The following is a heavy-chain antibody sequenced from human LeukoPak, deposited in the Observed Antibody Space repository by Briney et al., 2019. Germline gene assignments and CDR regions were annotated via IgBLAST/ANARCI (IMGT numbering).Heavy chain of an antibody. CDR1: GFTVSSTY. D-gene: IGHD1-26*01. CDR2: ISGSGDST. Sequence: GGSLRLSCAASGFTVSSTYMSWVRQAPGKGLEWVSTISGSGDSTNYADSVKGRFTISRDNSKNTLYLQMSSLRADDTAMYYCAKLIVGARSLFDFRGQGILVTVSS. J-gene: IGHJ4*02. CDR3: AKLIVGARSLFDF. V-gene: IGHV3-23*01.